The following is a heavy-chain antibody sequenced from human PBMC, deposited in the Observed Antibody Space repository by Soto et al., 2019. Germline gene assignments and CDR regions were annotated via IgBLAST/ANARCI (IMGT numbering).Heavy chain of an antibody. Sequence: VKFSCQASGGTFSSYAISWVRQAPGQGLEWMGGIIPIFGTANYAQKFQGRVTITADESTSTAYMELSSLRSEDTAVYYGTRAVDYGDNYWGQGTLVTVSS. J-gene: IGHJ4*02. CDR1: GGTFSSYA. V-gene: IGHV1-69*01. CDR3: TRAVDYGDNY. CDR2: IIPIFGTA. D-gene: IGHD4-17*01.